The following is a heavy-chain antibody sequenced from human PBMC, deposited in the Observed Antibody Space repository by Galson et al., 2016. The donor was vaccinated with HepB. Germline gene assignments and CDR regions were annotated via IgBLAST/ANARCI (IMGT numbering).Heavy chain of an antibody. J-gene: IGHJ6*02. CDR3: SRVPDSMGFYYNYGMDV. V-gene: IGHV1-8*01. CDR1: GYTFRIYD. Sequence: SVKVSCKASGYTFRIYDINWVRQAPGQGLEWMGWMNPNSGNTGYEPRFQGRVTMTRNTSISTAYMELRSLRSDDTAIYYCSRVPDSMGFYYNYGMDVRGQGTTVTVSS. D-gene: IGHD2-2*01. CDR2: MNPNSGNT.